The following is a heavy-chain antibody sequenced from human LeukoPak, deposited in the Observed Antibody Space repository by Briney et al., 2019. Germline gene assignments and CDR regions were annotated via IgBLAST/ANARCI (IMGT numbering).Heavy chain of an antibody. Sequence: ASVKVSFKASGYTFTSYDINWVRQATGQGLEWMGWMNPNSGNTGYAQKFQGRVTMTRNTSISTAYMELSSLRSEDTAVYYCARPYYDFWSGTLYYFDYWGQGTLVTVSS. CDR3: ARPYYDFWSGTLYYFDY. CDR2: MNPNSGNT. J-gene: IGHJ4*02. V-gene: IGHV1-8*01. D-gene: IGHD3-3*01. CDR1: GYTFTSYD.